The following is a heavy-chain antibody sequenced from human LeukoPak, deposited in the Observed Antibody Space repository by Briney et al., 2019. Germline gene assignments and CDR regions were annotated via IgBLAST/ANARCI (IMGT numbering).Heavy chain of an antibody. D-gene: IGHD4-23*01. Sequence: PSETLSLTCTVSGGSISSYYWSWIRQPPGKGLEWIGYIYYSGSTNYNPSLKSRVTISVDTSKNQFSLKLSSVTAADTAVYYCARGGNSVGRVLQHWGQGTLVTVSS. V-gene: IGHV4-59*08. CDR3: ARGGNSVGRVLQH. J-gene: IGHJ1*01. CDR1: GGSISSYY. CDR2: IYYSGST.